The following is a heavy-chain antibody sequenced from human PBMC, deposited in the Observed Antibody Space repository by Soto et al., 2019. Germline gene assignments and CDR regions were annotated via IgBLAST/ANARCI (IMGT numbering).Heavy chain of an antibody. D-gene: IGHD3-3*01. CDR1: GYPVTAYY. J-gene: IGHJ3*02. V-gene: IGHV1-2*02. Sequence: QLHLVHSGAVVKKPGASVTVSCSASGYPVTAYYMHWVRQAPGRGLEWMGGINPATGAAKYTQTFPGRVTMTRDTSTDTVLMELGGLETGDPAVFFCARGGGVGVAGSAAFDMWGQGTLVTVSS. CDR3: ARGGGVGVAGSAAFDM. CDR2: INPATGAA.